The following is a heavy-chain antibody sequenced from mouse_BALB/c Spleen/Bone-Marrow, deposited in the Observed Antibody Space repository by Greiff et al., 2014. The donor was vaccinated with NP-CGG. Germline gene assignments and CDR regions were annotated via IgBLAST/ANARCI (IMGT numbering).Heavy chain of an antibody. CDR2: IYPGNSDT. D-gene: IGHD2-3*01. CDR3: TIYDGYYYAMDY. CDR1: GYTFTSYW. Sequence: VQLQQPGAELARPGASVKMSCKASGYTFTSYWMHWVKQRPGQGLEWIGAIYPGNSDTSYNQKFKGKAKLTAVTSTSTAYMELGSLTNEDSAVYYCTIYDGYYYAMDYWGQGTSVTVSS. J-gene: IGHJ4*01. V-gene: IGHV1-5*01.